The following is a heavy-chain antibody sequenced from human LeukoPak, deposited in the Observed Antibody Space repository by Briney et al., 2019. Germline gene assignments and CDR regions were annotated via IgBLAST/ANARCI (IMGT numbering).Heavy chain of an antibody. Sequence: PGGSLRLSCAASGFTVSSNYMSWVRQAPGKGLEWVSVIYSGGSTYYADSVKGRFTISRDNSKNTLYLQMNSLRAEDTAVYYCARDSTMVRGGVTYYFDYWGQGTLVTVSS. J-gene: IGHJ4*02. CDR2: IYSGGST. CDR1: GFTVSSNY. D-gene: IGHD3-10*01. CDR3: ARDSTMVRGGVTYYFDY. V-gene: IGHV3-53*01.